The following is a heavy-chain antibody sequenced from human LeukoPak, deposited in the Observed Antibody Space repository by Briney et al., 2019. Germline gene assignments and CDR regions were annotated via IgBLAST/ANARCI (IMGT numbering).Heavy chain of an antibody. J-gene: IGHJ4*02. V-gene: IGHV1-69*05. CDR3: ARDGQVGMTTVTQLDY. D-gene: IGHD4-17*01. CDR2: IIPIFCKA. Sequence: SVKVSCKACGGTFSSYAFSWVRQARGQGLEWMGWIIPIFCKANYVQKFQGRVTINTDESTSTAYMKLSSLRSENTAVYYCARDGQVGMTTVTQLDYWGQGTLVTVSS. CDR1: GGTFSSYA.